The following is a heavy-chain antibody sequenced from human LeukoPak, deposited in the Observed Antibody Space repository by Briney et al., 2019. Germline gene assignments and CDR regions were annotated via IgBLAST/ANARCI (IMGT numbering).Heavy chain of an antibody. CDR3: ARDSYDSSGYLVY. D-gene: IGHD3-22*01. CDR2: ISSSSSYI. V-gene: IGHV3-21*01. CDR1: GLTFSSYS. J-gene: IGHJ4*02. Sequence: GGSLRLSCAASGLTFSSYSMNWVRQAPGKGLEWVSSISSSSSYIYYADSVKGRFTISRDNAKNSLYLQMNSLRAEDTAVYYCARDSYDSSGYLVYWGQGTLVTVSS.